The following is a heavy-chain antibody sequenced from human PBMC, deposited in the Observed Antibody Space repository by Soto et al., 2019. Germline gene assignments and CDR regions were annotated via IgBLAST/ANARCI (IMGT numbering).Heavy chain of an antibody. V-gene: IGHV3-30-3*01. CDR3: SRGQHSGFSYYALDV. Sequence: PGGSLRLSCAASGFTFSSYPMHWVRQAPGKGLEWVAVISYDTSNKYYGDSVKGRFTISRDNSKNTLYLQMNSLRAEDTAVYYCSRGQHSGFSYYALDVWGQGTTVTVSS. CDR1: GFTFSSYP. J-gene: IGHJ6*02. D-gene: IGHD6-19*01. CDR2: ISYDTSNK.